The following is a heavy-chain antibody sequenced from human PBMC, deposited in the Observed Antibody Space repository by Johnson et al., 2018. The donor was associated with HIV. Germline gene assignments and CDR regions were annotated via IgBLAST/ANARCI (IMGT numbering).Heavy chain of an antibody. Sequence: VQLVESGGGLVKPGGSLRLSCVASGFTFSNAWMSWVRQPPGKGLEWVSGIDWNGGSTSYADSVRGRFTISRDNAKNSLYLQMNSLRAEDTALYYCTRARYSSSWYNGDAFDIWGQGTLVTVSS. CDR2: IDWNGGST. J-gene: IGHJ3*02. CDR3: TRARYSSSWYNGDAFDI. V-gene: IGHV3-20*04. D-gene: IGHD6-13*01. CDR1: GFTFSNAW.